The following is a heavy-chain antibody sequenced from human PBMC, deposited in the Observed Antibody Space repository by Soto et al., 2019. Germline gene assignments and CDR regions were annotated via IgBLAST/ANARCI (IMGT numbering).Heavy chain of an antibody. D-gene: IGHD6-19*01. J-gene: IGHJ4*02. CDR2: IKQDGSVK. CDR3: AGGTGWVFNS. CDR1: GFTFSTYW. V-gene: IGHV3-7*05. Sequence: EVHLVESGGDFVQPGGSLRLSCAASGFTFSTYWMTWVRQAPGKGLEWVAIIKQDGSVKYYADSVKGRFSVSRDNAKNLVYLQMHSMRGDDTAVYYCAGGTGWVFNSWGQGTLVTVSS.